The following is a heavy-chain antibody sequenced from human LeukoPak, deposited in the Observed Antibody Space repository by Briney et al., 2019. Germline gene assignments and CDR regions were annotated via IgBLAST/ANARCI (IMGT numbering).Heavy chain of an antibody. Sequence: GRSLRLSCAASGFTFSSYAIHWVRQATGKGLEWVAVIAYDGGNKYYADSVKGRFTISRDNSKNTLFLQMNSLRAEDTAVYYCARDSSPWYYYDRSGSNGFDPWGQGTLVTVSS. D-gene: IGHD3-22*01. J-gene: IGHJ5*02. CDR1: GFTFSSYA. V-gene: IGHV3-30-3*01. CDR3: ARDSSPWYYYDRSGSNGFDP. CDR2: IAYDGGNK.